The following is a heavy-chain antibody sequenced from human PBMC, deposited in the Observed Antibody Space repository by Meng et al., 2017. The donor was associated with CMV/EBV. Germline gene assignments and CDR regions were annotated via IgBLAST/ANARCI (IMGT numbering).Heavy chain of an antibody. CDR1: GFTFSSYG. V-gene: IGHV3-33*06. J-gene: IGHJ6*02. CDR3: AKEQGGMRQQLAYYYYYGMDV. D-gene: IGHD6-13*01. Sequence: GESLKISCAASGFTFSSYGMHWVRQAPGKGLEWVAVIWYDGSNKYYADSVKGRFTISRDNSKNTLYLQMNSLRAEDTAVYYCAKEQGGMRQQLAYYYYYGMDVWGQGTTVTVSS. CDR2: IWYDGSNK.